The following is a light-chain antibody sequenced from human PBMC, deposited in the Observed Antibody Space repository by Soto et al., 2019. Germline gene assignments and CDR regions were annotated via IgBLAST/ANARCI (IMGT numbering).Light chain of an antibody. V-gene: IGKV3-20*01. Sequence: PSPGTLSLSRGNRATLSSRATQSVINNYLAWYQQKPGQAPRLLIYGASNRATGIPDRFSGSGSGTDFTLTISRLEPEDFAVYYCQQYGSSGTFGQGTKVDIK. CDR1: QSVINNY. J-gene: IGKJ1*01. CDR2: GAS. CDR3: QQYGSSGT.